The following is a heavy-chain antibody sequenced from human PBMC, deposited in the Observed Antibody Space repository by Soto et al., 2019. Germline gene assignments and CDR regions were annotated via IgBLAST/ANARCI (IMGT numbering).Heavy chain of an antibody. CDR3: AHRRGIAVANHWFDP. D-gene: IGHD6-19*01. J-gene: IGHJ5*02. V-gene: IGHV2-5*01. Sequence: SGPTLVNPTQTLTLTCTFSGFSLSTSGVGVGWIRQPPGKALEWLALIYWNDDKRYSPSLKSRLTITKDTSKNQVVLTMTNMDPVDTATYYCAHRRGIAVANHWFDPWGQGTLVTVSS. CDR2: IYWNDDK. CDR1: GFSLSTSGVG.